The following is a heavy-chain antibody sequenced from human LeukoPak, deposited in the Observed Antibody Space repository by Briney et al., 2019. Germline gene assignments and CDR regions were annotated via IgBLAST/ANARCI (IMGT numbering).Heavy chain of an antibody. CDR3: ARAEPYPDFRSGYYGRWYYYYYGMDV. Sequence: ASVKVSCKASGYTFTSYYMHWVRQAPGQGLEWVGIINPSGGGTSYSQKFEGRGTMTRDTSTSTVYIELSSRRSEDTAGYYSARAEPYPDFRSGYYGRWYYYYYGMDVWGHGTPVPVS. D-gene: IGHD3-3*01. V-gene: IGHV1-46*01. CDR1: GYTFTSYY. CDR2: INPSGGGT. J-gene: IGHJ6*02.